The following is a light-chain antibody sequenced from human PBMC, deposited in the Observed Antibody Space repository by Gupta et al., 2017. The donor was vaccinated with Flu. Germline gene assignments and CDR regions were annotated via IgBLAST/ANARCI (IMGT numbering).Light chain of an antibody. V-gene: IGKV1-39*01. Sequence: DIQMTPSPSSLSASVGDRVTITCRASQSISSYLNWYQQKPGKAPKLLIYAASSLQSGVPSRFSGSGSGTDFTLTISRLQPEDFATYYCQHSYSTPWTFGQGTKVEIK. CDR3: QHSYSTPWT. CDR2: AAS. J-gene: IGKJ1*01. CDR1: QSISSY.